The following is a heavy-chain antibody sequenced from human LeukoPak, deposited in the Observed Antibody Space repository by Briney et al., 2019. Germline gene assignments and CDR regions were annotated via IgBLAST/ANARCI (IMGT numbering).Heavy chain of an antibody. CDR1: GFTFSSYW. Sequence: PGGSLTLSCAGSGFTFSSYWMHWVRQAPGKGLAWVACITSDGRSKSYADSVKGRFTISRDNAKNTLYMQMNSLRAEDTAVYYCARGTNYHDSSGYPGNYWGQGTLVTVSS. CDR2: ITSDGRSK. CDR3: ARGTNYHDSSGYPGNY. D-gene: IGHD3-22*01. V-gene: IGHV3-74*01. J-gene: IGHJ4*02.